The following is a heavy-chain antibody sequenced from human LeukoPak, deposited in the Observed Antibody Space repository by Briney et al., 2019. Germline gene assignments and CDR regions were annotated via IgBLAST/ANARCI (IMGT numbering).Heavy chain of an antibody. CDR3: AKGLLRGDAFDI. CDR1: GFTFYDYA. CDR2: ISWNSGSI. J-gene: IGHJ3*02. Sequence: GRSLRLSCAASGFTFYDYAMHWVRQDPGKGLEWVSGISWNSGSIGYADSVKGRFTISRDNAKNSLYLQMNSLRAEDTALYYCAKGLLRGDAFDIWGQGTMVTVSS. D-gene: IGHD2-15*01. V-gene: IGHV3-9*01.